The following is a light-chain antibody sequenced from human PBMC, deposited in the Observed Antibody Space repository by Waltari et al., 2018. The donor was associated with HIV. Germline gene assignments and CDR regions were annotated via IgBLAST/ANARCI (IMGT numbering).Light chain of an antibody. CDR1: NSAIGIYDS. Sequence: HSVLTQPPSASGSPGHSVAISCTGTNSAIGIYDSVSCYQHIPHKAPRLLIYELSERPSGVPVRFSGSKFNIITASLTVSGLQAEDEGEYFCSAYGGNNFVVFGGGTKLTDL. V-gene: IGLV2-8*01. CDR2: ELS. J-gene: IGLJ3*02. CDR3: SAYGGNNFVV.